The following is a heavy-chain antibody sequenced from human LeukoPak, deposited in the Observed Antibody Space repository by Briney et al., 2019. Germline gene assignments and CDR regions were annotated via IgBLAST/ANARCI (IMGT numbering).Heavy chain of an antibody. CDR2: IIPIFGTA. CDR3: ATQQWPPRSGRDAFDI. V-gene: IGHV1-69*06. CDR1: GYTFTDYN. Sequence: SVKVSCKLSGYTFTDYNVHWVRQAPGQGLEWMGGIIPIFGTANYAQKFQGRVTMTEDTSTDTAYMELSSLRSEDTAVYYCATQQWPPRSGRDAFDIWGQGTMVTVSS. J-gene: IGHJ3*02. D-gene: IGHD6-19*01.